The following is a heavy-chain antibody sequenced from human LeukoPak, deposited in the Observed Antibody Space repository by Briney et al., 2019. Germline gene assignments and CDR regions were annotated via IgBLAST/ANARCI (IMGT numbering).Heavy chain of an antibody. J-gene: IGHJ4*02. CDR2: ISSSSSYI. D-gene: IGHD6-19*01. CDR1: GFTFSSYM. V-gene: IGHV3-21*06. Sequence: PGGSLRLSCAASGFTFSSYMMNWVRQAPGKGLEWVSCISSSSSYISYADSVKGRFTISRDSAMNSLYLQMNSLRAEDTAVYYCARNGVGVAGTVDYWGQGALVTVSS. CDR3: ARNGVGVAGTVDY.